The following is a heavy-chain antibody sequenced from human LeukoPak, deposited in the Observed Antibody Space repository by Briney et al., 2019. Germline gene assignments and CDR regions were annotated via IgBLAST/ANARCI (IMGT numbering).Heavy chain of an antibody. J-gene: IGHJ4*02. CDR1: GFTFSSYE. CDR3: ARVPNGIMFGGVIDHFDY. V-gene: IGHV3-48*03. D-gene: IGHD3-16*02. Sequence: GGSLRLSCAASGFTFSSYEMNWVRQAPGKGLEWVSYISSSGSTIYYADSVKGRFTISRDNAKNSLYLQMNSLRAEDTAVYYCARVPNGIMFGGVIDHFDYWGQGTLVTVSS. CDR2: ISSSGSTI.